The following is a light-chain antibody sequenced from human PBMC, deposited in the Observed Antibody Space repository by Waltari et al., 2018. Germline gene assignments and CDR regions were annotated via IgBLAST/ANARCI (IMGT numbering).Light chain of an antibody. CDR2: DAS. V-gene: IGKV1-33*01. CDR3: QHYHSLPYT. CDR1: QDITTS. Sequence: CQATQDITTSLSWFQQKPGKAPQLLIYDASSLQAGVPSRFSGTGSGTAFFFTITSLQPEDSATYYCQHYHSLPYTFGRGTKLQIK. J-gene: IGKJ2*01.